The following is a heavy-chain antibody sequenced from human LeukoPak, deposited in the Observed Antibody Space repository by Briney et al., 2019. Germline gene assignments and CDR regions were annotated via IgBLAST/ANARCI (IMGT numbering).Heavy chain of an antibody. CDR1: GGTFSSYA. CDR3: ARDRYYDFWSGSHYFDY. D-gene: IGHD3-3*01. V-gene: IGHV1-69*06. J-gene: IGHJ4*02. CDR2: IIPMFGTA. Sequence: GASVKVSCKASGGTFSSYAISWVRQAPGQGLKWMGVIIPMFGTAHYAQKFQGRVTITADKSTTTAYMELSSLRSVDTAMYYCARDRYYDFWSGSHYFDYWGQGTLVTVSS.